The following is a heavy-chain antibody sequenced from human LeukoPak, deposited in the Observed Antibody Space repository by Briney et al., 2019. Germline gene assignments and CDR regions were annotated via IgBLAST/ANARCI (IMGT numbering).Heavy chain of an antibody. CDR1: GFTVSSNY. Sequence: GGSLRLSCAASGFTVSSNYMSWVRQAPGKGLEWVSVIYSGGSTYYADSVKGRLTISRDNSKNTLYLQMNSLRAEDTAVYYCARDPGILTGYDYWGQGTLVTVSS. CDR2: IYSGGST. J-gene: IGHJ4*02. V-gene: IGHV3-53*01. D-gene: IGHD3-9*01. CDR3: ARDPGILTGYDY.